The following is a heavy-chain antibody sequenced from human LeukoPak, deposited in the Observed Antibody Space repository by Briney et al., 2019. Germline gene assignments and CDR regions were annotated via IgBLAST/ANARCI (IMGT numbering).Heavy chain of an antibody. D-gene: IGHD2-15*01. CDR1: GYTFTGYY. CDR2: INPNSGGT. V-gene: IGHV1-2*02. J-gene: IGHJ4*02. Sequence: EASVEVSCKASGYTFTGYYMHWVRQAPGQGLEWMGWINPNSGGTNYAQKFQGRVTMTRDTSISTAYMELSRLRSDDTAVYYCATTYCSGGSCYSGIDYWGQGTLVTVSS. CDR3: ATTYCSGGSCYSGIDY.